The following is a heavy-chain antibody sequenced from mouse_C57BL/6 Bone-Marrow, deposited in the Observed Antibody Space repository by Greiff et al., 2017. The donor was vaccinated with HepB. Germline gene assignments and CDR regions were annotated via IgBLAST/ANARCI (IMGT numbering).Heavy chain of an antibody. CDR1: GYTFTDYE. Sequence: QVQLQQSGAELVRPGASVTLSCKASGYTFTDYEMHWVKQTPVHGLEWIGAIDPETGGTAYNQKFKGKAILTADKSSSTAYMELRSLTSEDSAVYYCTRWITTVGPDYWGQGTSVTVSS. V-gene: IGHV1-15*01. CDR3: TRWITTVGPDY. D-gene: IGHD1-1*01. J-gene: IGHJ4*01. CDR2: IDPETGGT.